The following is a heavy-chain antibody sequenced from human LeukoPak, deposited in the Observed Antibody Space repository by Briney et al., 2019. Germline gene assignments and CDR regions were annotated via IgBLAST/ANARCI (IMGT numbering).Heavy chain of an antibody. Sequence: PSETLSLTCTVSGASISNYYCSWIRQPPGKGLEWIGYIHYTGSTNYNPSLKSRVTTSVDTSKNQFSLKLRSVTAADSAVYYCARDWAGYSSGWYGNWFDPWGQGTLVTVSS. J-gene: IGHJ5*02. D-gene: IGHD6-19*01. CDR2: IHYTGST. V-gene: IGHV4-59*01. CDR3: ARDWAGYSSGWYGNWFDP. CDR1: GASISNYY.